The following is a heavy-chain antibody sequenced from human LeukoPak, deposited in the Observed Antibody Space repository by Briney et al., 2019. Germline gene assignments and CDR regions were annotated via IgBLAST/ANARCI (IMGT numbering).Heavy chain of an antibody. CDR2: ISGSGGST. CDR3: AKDPLDGYNHNWFDP. D-gene: IGHD5-12*01. Sequence: GGSLRLSCAASGFTFSSHAMSWVRQAPGKGLEWVSAISGSGGSTYYADSVKGRFTISRDNSKNTLYLQMNSLRAEDTAVYYCAKDPLDGYNHNWFDPWGQGTLVTVSS. J-gene: IGHJ5*02. CDR1: GFTFSSHA. V-gene: IGHV3-23*01.